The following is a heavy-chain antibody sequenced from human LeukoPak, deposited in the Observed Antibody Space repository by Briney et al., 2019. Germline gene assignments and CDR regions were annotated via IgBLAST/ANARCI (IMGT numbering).Heavy chain of an antibody. CDR3: ARNERRYYYDSSGYTPL. D-gene: IGHD3-22*01. Sequence: GGSLRLSCAASAFTSSSYSMTWVRQAPGKGLEWVSSISSSSSYIYYADSVKGRFTISRDNAKNSLYLQMNSLRAEDTAVYYCARNERRYYYDSSGYTPLWGQGTMVTVSS. CDR2: ISSSSSYI. J-gene: IGHJ3*01. CDR1: AFTSSSYS. V-gene: IGHV3-21*01.